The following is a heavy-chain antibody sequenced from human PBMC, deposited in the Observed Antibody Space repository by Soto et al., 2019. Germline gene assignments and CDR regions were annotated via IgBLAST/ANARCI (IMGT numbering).Heavy chain of an antibody. D-gene: IGHD4-4*01. CDR2: IIPLFRTP. Sequence: QVQLVQSGAEMKEPGSSVKVSCKTSGGTLSSSAIIWLRQAPGQGLEWMGGIIPLFRTPDYAQKFQGRVTIAPDEATSTAYMELSSLRTQDTAVYYCARDNDRLQLGGNYYYILDVWGQGTTITVSS. J-gene: IGHJ6*02. CDR3: ARDNDRLQLGGNYYYILDV. CDR1: GGTLSSSA. V-gene: IGHV1-69*05.